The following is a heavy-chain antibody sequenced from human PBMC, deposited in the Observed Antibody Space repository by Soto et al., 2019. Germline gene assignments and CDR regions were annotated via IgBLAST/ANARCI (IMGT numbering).Heavy chain of an antibody. Sequence: QLVQSGSEVKKPGSSVKVSCQASGGTFSGYVVTWVRQAPGQGLEWMGEFVPLFGTTNYAQRFSGRITMTAEESTSTAYMELRTLRSDDTAVYYCATHGLGVSSPPYCDNWGQGTLVTVSS. V-gene: IGHV1-69*01. J-gene: IGHJ4*02. CDR1: GGTFSGYV. D-gene: IGHD2-15*01. CDR2: FVPLFGTT. CDR3: ATHGLGVSSPPYCDN.